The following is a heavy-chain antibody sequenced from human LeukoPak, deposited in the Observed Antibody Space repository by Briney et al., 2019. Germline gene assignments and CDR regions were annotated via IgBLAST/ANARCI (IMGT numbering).Heavy chain of an antibody. V-gene: IGHV4-34*01. Sequence: SETLSLTCAVSGTSFSSYYWSWIRQPPGKGLEWIGEVNHSGYTNDNPSLKSRVTISVDTSKNQFSLRLRSVTAADTAVYFCARMTTGHDFWGQGTMVTVSS. J-gene: IGHJ4*02. CDR1: GTSFSSYY. D-gene: IGHD4-17*01. CDR3: ARMTTGHDF. CDR2: VNHSGYT.